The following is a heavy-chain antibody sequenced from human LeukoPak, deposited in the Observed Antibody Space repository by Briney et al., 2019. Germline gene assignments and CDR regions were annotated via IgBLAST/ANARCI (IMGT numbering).Heavy chain of an antibody. D-gene: IGHD6-19*01. V-gene: IGHV3-30*03. CDR1: GFTFSSYG. Sequence: SGGSLRLSCAASGFTFSSYGMHWVRQAPGKGLEWVAVISYDGSNKYYADSVKGRFTISRDNSKNTLYLQMNSLRAEDTAVYYCARNLQLAGTPYPYYFDYWGQGTLVTVSS. CDR2: ISYDGSNK. CDR3: ARNLQLAGTPYPYYFDY. J-gene: IGHJ4*02.